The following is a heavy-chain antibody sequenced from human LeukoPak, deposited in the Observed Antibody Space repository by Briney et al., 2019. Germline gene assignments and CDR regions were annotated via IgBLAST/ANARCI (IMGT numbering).Heavy chain of an antibody. J-gene: IGHJ3*02. Sequence: GGSLRLSCAASGFTFSKYWMSWVRQAPEKGLEWVAKIKQDGSEKDYVASVKGRFTISRDNAKNSLYLQMSSLRDEDTAVYYCATTYVVVTSVHDAFHIWGQGTLVTVSS. D-gene: IGHD2-21*02. CDR3: ATTYVVVTSVHDAFHI. V-gene: IGHV3-7*01. CDR2: IKQDGSEK. CDR1: GFTFSKYW.